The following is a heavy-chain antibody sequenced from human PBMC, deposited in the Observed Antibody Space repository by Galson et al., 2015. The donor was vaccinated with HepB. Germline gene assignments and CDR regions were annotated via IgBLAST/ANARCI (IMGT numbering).Heavy chain of an antibody. D-gene: IGHD6-19*01. V-gene: IGHV3-15*01. Sequence: SLRLSCAASGFTFSNAWMSWVRQAPGKGLEWVGRIKSKTDGGTTDYAAPVKGRFTISRDDSKNTLYLQMNSLKTEDTAVYYCTTEYLSEYYYYGMDVWGQGTRVTVSS. CDR2: IKSKTDGGTT. J-gene: IGHJ6*02. CDR1: GFTFSNAW. CDR3: TTEYLSEYYYYGMDV.